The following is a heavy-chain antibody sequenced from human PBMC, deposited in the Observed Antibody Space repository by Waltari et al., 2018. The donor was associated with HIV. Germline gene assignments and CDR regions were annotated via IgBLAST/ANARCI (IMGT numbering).Heavy chain of an antibody. V-gene: IGHV3-7*01. CDR3: ARDGGEY. J-gene: IGHJ4*02. Sequence: DVQLVESGGGVVRPGGSLRLSCVGSGFDFRRYWMTWVRQTPGKGLAWVANIKEDGSQKYYEEAVKGRFTSTRDNAENTVWLEMRNLRVDDAGLYYCARDGGEYWGQGTLLTVSS. CDR2: IKEDGSQK. D-gene: IGHD3-10*01. CDR1: GFDFRRYW.